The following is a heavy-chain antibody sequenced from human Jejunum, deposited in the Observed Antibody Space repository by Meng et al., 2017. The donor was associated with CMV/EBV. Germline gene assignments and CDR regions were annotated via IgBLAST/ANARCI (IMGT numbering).Heavy chain of an antibody. CDR2: IRAYNGDA. V-gene: IGHV1-18*01. CDR1: GYTFNEYG. J-gene: IGHJ5*02. Sequence: SGYTFNEYGISWVRQAPGQGLVWMGWIRAYNGDAYYAQNVQGRVTMTTDTSTSTAYMELRSLGSDDTAVYCCAGEGLGHGRNWLDPWGQGTLVTVSS. CDR3: AGEGLGHGRNWLDP. D-gene: IGHD6-19*01.